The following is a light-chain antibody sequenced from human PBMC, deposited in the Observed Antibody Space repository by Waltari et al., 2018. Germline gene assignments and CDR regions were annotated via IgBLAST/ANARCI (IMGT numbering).Light chain of an antibody. Sequence: DILMTQSPSSLSASVGDRITITCRAGQSISIFLNWYHQKPGKAPTRLISDAATLQSGVPSRFSGSGSGTDFTLTIISLQPDDFGNYYCQQSYKLPPTFGLGTKVEI. CDR2: DAA. CDR3: QQSYKLPPT. J-gene: IGKJ1*01. V-gene: IGKV1-39*01. CDR1: QSISIF.